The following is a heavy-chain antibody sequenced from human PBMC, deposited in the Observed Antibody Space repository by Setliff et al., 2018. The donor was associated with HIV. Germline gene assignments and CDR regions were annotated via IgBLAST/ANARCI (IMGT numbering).Heavy chain of an antibody. V-gene: IGHV1-46*01. CDR2: ITPGDGNA. Sequence: GASVKVSCKASGYTFTSDHMHWVRQAPGQGLEWMGMITPGDGNANYEQKFQGRVTMTRDTSTTTVYMELSSLRSEDTAVYYCARGIKLGYAFDIWGQGTTVTVSS. CDR1: GYTFTSDH. D-gene: IGHD1-7*01. J-gene: IGHJ3*02. CDR3: ARGIKLGYAFDI.